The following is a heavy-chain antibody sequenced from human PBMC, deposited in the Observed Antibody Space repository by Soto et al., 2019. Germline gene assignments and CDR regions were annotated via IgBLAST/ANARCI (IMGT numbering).Heavy chain of an antibody. CDR1: GFTFSNYG. V-gene: IGHV3-30*18. CDR3: AKDSSEGYFDY. J-gene: IGHJ4*02. Sequence: QVQLVESGGGVVQPGRSLRLSCAASGFTFSNYGMHWVRQAPGKGLEWVAFISYDGSEKYYADSVKGRFTISRDNSKNTLYVQMNSLSAEDTALYFCAKDSSEGYFDYWGQGTLVTVSS. CDR2: ISYDGSEK.